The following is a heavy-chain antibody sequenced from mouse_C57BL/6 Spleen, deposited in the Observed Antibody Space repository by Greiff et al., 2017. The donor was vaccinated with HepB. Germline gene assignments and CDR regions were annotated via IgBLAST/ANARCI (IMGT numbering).Heavy chain of an antibody. CDR3: TKGGSSSFDY. CDR2: IDPENGDT. J-gene: IGHJ2*01. Sequence: EVKLMESGAELVRPGASVKLSCTASGFNIKDDYMHWVKQRPEQGLEWIGWIDPENGDTEYASKFQGKATITADTSSNTAYLQLSSLTSEDTAVYYCTKGGSSSFDYWGQGTTLTVSS. D-gene: IGHD1-1*01. V-gene: IGHV14-4*01. CDR1: GFNIKDDY.